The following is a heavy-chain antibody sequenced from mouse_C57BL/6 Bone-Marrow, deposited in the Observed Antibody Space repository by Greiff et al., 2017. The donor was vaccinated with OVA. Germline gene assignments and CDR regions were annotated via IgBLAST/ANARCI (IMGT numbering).Heavy chain of an antibody. CDR3: ARDGIYYYGSSWYFDV. D-gene: IGHD1-1*01. CDR2: ISDGGSYT. CDR1: GFTFSSYA. J-gene: IGHJ1*03. V-gene: IGHV5-4*01. Sequence: EVMLVESGGGLVKPGGSLKLSCAASGFTFSSYAMSWVRQTPEKRLEWVATISDGGSYTYYPDNVKGRFTISRDNAKNNLYLQMSHLKSEDTAMYYCARDGIYYYGSSWYFDVWGTGTTVTVSS.